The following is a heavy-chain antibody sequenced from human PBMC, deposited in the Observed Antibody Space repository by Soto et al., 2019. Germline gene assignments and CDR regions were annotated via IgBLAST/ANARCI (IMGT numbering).Heavy chain of an antibody. V-gene: IGHV3-33*01. J-gene: IGHJ4*02. Sequence: QVQLVESGGGVVQPGRSLRLSCAASGFTFNNYGMHWVRQAPGKGLEGVAHIGHDGSNKGYADSVKGRLTISRDNSKTTLNLQMNSLRVEDTAVYYCTRAAIKGELLDYWGQGTQVTVSS. CDR3: TRAAIKGELLDY. CDR1: GFTFNNYG. D-gene: IGHD1-26*01. CDR2: IGHDGSNK.